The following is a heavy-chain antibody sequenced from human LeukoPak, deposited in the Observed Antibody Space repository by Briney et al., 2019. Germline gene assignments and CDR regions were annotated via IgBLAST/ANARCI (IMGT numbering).Heavy chain of an antibody. V-gene: IGHV4-59*08. CDR1: GGPISSYY. D-gene: IGHD5-18*01. CDR2: IYYSGST. J-gene: IGHJ4*02. Sequence: SETLSLTCTVSGGPISSYYWSWIRQPPGKGLEWIGYIYYSGSTNYNPSLKSRVTISVDTSKNQFSLKLSSVTAADTAVYYCARQSSIQLWLYYFDYWGQGTLVTVSS. CDR3: ARQSSIQLWLYYFDY.